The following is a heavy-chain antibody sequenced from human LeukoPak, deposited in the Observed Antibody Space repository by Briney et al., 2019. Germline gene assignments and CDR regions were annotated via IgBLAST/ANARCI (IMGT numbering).Heavy chain of an antibody. V-gene: IGHV1-46*01. CDR2: INPSGGST. Sequence: ASVKVSCXASGYTFTSYYMHWVRQAPGQGLEWMGIINPSGGSTSYAQKFQGRVTMTRDTSTSTVYMELSSLRSEDTAVYYCARAYCSGGSCYSYWFDPWGQGTLVTVSS. CDR1: GYTFTSYY. CDR3: ARAYCSGGSCYSYWFDP. J-gene: IGHJ5*02. D-gene: IGHD2-15*01.